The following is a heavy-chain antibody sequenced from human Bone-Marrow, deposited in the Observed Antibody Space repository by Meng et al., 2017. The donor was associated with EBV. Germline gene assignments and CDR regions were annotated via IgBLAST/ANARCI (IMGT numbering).Heavy chain of an antibody. V-gene: IGHV1-69*01. Sequence: QVTGWEPGSGCTKPGPSGKVPCSTYGGTCRSDAVSWVRQGPGQGLEWMGGLIPMSDAPHFAQKFQGRVTITADESTSTHYMHLSGLTSDDTAVYYCASESGRGFTPDYWGQGTLVTVSS. CDR3: ASESGRGFTPDY. D-gene: IGHD3-10*01. J-gene: IGHJ4*02. CDR1: GGTCRSDA. CDR2: LIPMSDAP.